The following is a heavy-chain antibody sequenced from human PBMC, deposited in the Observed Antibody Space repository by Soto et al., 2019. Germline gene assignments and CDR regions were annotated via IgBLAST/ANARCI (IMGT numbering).Heavy chain of an antibody. D-gene: IGHD3-10*01. Sequence: VASVKVSCKASGDTFSFYSINWVRQAPGLGLEWMGRVNPILSTSNYAQRFQGRVTMTADKSTSTAYMELSGLRSEDTAMYYCATSYGSGYRAFDYWG. CDR2: VNPILSTS. J-gene: IGHJ4*01. V-gene: IGHV1-69*08. CDR1: GDTFSFYS. CDR3: ATSYGSGYRAFDY.